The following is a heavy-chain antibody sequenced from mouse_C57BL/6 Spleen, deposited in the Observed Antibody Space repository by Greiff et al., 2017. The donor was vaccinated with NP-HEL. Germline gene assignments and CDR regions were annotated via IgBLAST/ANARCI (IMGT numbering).Heavy chain of an antibody. V-gene: IGHV1-81*01. CDR1: GYTFTSYG. CDR2: IYPRSGNT. Sequence: VQVVESGAELARPGASVKLSCKASGYTFTSYGISWVKQRTGQGLEWIGEIYPRSGNTYYNEKFKGKATLTADKSSSTAYMELRSLTSEDSAVYFCARMGTVVATYYFDYWGQGTTLTVSS. D-gene: IGHD1-1*01. J-gene: IGHJ2*01. CDR3: ARMGTVVATYYFDY.